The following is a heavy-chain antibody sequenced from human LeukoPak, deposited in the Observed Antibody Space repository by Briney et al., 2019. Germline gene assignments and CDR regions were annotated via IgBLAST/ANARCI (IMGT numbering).Heavy chain of an antibody. Sequence: SETLSLTCAVYGVSFSGCYWSWIRQPPGKGLEWIGEINHSGSTNYNPSLKSRVTISVDTSKNQFSLKVSSVTAADTAVYYCARVFDSGSQAYFYYMDVWGKGTTVTIFS. V-gene: IGHV4-34*01. CDR3: ARVFDSGSQAYFYYMDV. CDR1: GVSFSGCY. CDR2: INHSGST. J-gene: IGHJ6*03. D-gene: IGHD3-10*01.